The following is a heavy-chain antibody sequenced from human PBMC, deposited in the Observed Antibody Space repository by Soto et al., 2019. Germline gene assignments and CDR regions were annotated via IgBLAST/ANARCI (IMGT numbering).Heavy chain of an antibody. J-gene: IGHJ5*02. Sequence: QVQLVQSGAEVKKPGASVKVSCKASGYTFTSYDINWVRQATGQGLEWMGWMNPNSGNTGYAQKFQGRVTMTRNTSISTDYMELSSLRSEDTAVYYCASAVISPRYCTNGVCYGWFDPWGQGTLVTVSS. V-gene: IGHV1-8*01. CDR2: MNPNSGNT. CDR1: GYTFTSYD. D-gene: IGHD2-8*01. CDR3: ASAVISPRYCTNGVCYGWFDP.